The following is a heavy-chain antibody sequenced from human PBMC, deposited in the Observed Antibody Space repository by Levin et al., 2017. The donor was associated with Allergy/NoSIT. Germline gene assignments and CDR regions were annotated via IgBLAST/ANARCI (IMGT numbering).Heavy chain of an antibody. CDR2: IYYSGST. V-gene: IGHV4-31*03. CDR1: GGSISSGGYY. CDR3: ARALARGITGNEGTYYYYGMDV. D-gene: IGHD1-20*01. J-gene: IGHJ6*02. Sequence: SETLSLTCTVSGGSISSGGYYWSWIRQHPGKGLEWIGYIYYSGSTYYNPSLKSRVTISVDTSKNQFSLKLSSVTAADTAVYYCARALARGITGNEGTYYYYGMDVWGQGTTVTVSS.